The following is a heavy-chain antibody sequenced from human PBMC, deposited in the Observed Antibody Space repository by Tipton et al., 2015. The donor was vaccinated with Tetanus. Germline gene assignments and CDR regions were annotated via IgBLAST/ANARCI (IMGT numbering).Heavy chain of an antibody. CDR2: ISSTSRYI. CDR1: GFTFSNYK. Sequence: SLRLSCEVSGFTFSNYKMNWVRQAPGRGLEWVSSISSTSRYIYYAASVKGRFTISRDNAKNSLYLQMNSLRAEDTAVYYCASGSALDYWGQGTLVAVSS. J-gene: IGHJ4*02. CDR3: ASGSALDY. V-gene: IGHV3-21*01. D-gene: IGHD6-25*01.